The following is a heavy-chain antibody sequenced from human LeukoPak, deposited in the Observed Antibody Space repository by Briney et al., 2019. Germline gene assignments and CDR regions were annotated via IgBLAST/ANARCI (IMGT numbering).Heavy chain of an antibody. D-gene: IGHD5-12*01. J-gene: IGHJ6*02. CDR3: AKDSKGGYDSYYYGMDV. V-gene: IGHV3-74*01. CDR2: INSDGSST. CDR1: GFTFSSSW. Sequence: GSLRLSCAASGFTFSSSWMHWVRQAPEKGLVWVSRINSDGSSTSYADSVKGRFTISRDNAKNTLFLQMNSLRAEDTAVYYCAKDSKGGYDSYYYGMDVWGQGTTVTVSS.